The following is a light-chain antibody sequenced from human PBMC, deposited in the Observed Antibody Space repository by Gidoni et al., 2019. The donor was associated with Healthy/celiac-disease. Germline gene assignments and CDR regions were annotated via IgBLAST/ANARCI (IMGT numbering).Light chain of an antibody. CDR2: VAS. Sequence: EIVMTQSPATLSVSPGERATLSCRASQGVSSNLAWYQQKPGQAPRLLIYVASTRATGIPARFSGSGSGTEFNLTISSLQSEDFAVYYCQQYNNWPRTFGQGTKVEIK. V-gene: IGKV3-15*01. J-gene: IGKJ1*01. CDR3: QQYNNWPRT. CDR1: QGVSSN.